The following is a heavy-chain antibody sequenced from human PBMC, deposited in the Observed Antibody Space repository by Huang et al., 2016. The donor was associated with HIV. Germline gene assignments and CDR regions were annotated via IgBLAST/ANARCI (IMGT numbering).Heavy chain of an antibody. D-gene: IGHD3-3*01. J-gene: IGHJ4*02. CDR1: GFTFGSYA. CDR3: AKDADTSGYDVLGPFGS. V-gene: IGHV3-23*01. CDR2: ITDGINNR. Sequence: EVLLLESGGGLVQPGGSLRLSCVASGFTFGSYAMSWVRQAAGKGLGWVSGITDGINNRYYAHSGKGRFAVSRDDSTNTLYLQMNSLRAEDTAVYYCAKDADTSGYDVLGPFGSWGQGTLVTVSS.